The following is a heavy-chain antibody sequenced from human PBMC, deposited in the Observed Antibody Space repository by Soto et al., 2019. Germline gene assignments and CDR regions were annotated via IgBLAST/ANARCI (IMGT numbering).Heavy chain of an antibody. D-gene: IGHD6-13*01. CDR1: GFTFSSYW. Sequence: EVQLVESGGGLVQPGESLRLSCAASGFTFSSYWMHWVRQAPGKGLVWVSRINSDGSRTNYADSVKGRFTVSRDNAKNTQYLQMNSLRAEDTAVYYCARVLTGSWNWFDPGGQGTLVTV. J-gene: IGHJ5*02. CDR3: ARVLTGSWNWFDP. V-gene: IGHV3-74*01. CDR2: INSDGSRT.